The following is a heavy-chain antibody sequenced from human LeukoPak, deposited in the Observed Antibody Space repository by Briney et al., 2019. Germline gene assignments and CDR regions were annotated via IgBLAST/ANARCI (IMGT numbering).Heavy chain of an antibody. D-gene: IGHD1-26*01. Sequence: ASVKASCKASGYTFTGYYMHWVRQAPGQGLEWMGWINPNSGGTNYAQKFQGRVTMTRDTYISTAYMELSRLRSDDTAVYYCARVVGAGYFDYWGQGTMVTVSS. CDR3: ARVVGAGYFDY. V-gene: IGHV1-2*02. CDR2: INPNSGGT. J-gene: IGHJ4*02. CDR1: GYTFTGYY.